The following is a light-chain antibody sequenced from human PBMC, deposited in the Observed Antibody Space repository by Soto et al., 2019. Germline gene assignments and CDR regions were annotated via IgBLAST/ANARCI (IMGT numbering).Light chain of an antibody. CDR2: AAS. CDR1: QSISSY. CDR3: QHSYSTPPFT. V-gene: IGKV1-39*01. J-gene: IGKJ3*01. Sequence: DIQMTQSPSSLSASVGDRVTITCRASQSISSYLNWYQQKPGKAPKLLIYAASSFQSGVPSRFSGSGSGTDFTLTISSLQPEDFATYYCQHSYSTPPFTFGPGTKVDIK.